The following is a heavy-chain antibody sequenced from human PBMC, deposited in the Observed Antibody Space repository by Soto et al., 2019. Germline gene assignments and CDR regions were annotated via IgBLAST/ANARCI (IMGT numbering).Heavy chain of an antibody. D-gene: IGHD6-19*01. CDR3: ARGSSLWLGYHSHSLNV. V-gene: IGHV4-34*01. J-gene: IGHJ6*03. CDR2: INHSGST. Sequence: SETLSLTCAAYGGSFSGYYWSWIRQPPGKGLEWIGEINHSGSTNYNPSLKSRVTISVDTSKNQFSLKLSSVTAADTAVYYCARGSSLWLGYHSHSLNVLGK. CDR1: GGSFSGYY.